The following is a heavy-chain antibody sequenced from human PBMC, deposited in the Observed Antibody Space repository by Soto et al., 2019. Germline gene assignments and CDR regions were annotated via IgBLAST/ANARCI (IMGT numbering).Heavy chain of an antibody. V-gene: IGHV3-64D*08. Sequence: GGSLRLSCSASGFTFSSYAMHWVRQAPGKGLEYVSAISSNGGSTYYADSVKGRFTISRDNSESTLYLQMSSLRAEDTAVYYCVKDALDFWSGFVYWGQGALVTVSS. CDR2: ISSNGGST. CDR3: VKDALDFWSGFVY. D-gene: IGHD3-3*01. CDR1: GFTFSSYA. J-gene: IGHJ4*02.